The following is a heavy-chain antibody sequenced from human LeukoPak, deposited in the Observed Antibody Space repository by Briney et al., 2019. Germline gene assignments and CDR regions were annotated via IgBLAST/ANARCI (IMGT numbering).Heavy chain of an antibody. CDR2: LYWDDDK. V-gene: IGHV2-5*02. J-gene: IGHJ4*02. CDR1: GFSLTTGGLG. CDR3: AHSQYVSGSQYFDY. Sequence: SGPTLVNPTQTLTLTYTFSGFSLTTGGLGVGWIRQPPGKALEWLAFLYWDDDKRYSPSLKSRLTISKDTSKNQVVLTMTNMDPEDTATYYCAHSQYVSGSQYFDYWGQGSLVTVSS. D-gene: IGHD3-10*01.